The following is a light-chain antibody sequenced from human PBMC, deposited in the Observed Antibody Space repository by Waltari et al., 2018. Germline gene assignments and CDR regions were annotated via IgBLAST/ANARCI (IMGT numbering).Light chain of an antibody. CDR3: QQHGTLPAT. CDR1: QTVGSSS. Sequence: EIVLTQSPGTASLSPGERVTLSCRASQTVGSSSLAWYQHKPGQAPRLVIYRASRRDTGIPDRFSGSGSGTDFSLTISRLEPEDFAVYYCQQHGTLPATFGQGTKVEIK. CDR2: RAS. V-gene: IGKV3-20*01. J-gene: IGKJ1*01.